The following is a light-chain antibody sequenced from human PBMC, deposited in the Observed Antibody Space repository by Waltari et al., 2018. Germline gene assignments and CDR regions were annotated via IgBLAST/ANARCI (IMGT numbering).Light chain of an antibody. J-gene: IGKJ1*01. Sequence: EIVMTQSPATLSVSPGEGATLSCRASQSVSDKWAWYQQKPGQAPSPPLFGASTRATGIPARFSGGGSGTEFTLTISSLQSEDFAVYYCQQYNDWPLTFGQGTKVEIK. CDR3: QQYNDWPLT. CDR2: GAS. V-gene: IGKV3-15*01. CDR1: QSVSDK.